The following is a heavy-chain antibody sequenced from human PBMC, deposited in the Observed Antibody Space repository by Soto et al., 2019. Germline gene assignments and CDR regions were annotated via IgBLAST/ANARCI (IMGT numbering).Heavy chain of an antibody. CDR1: GGTFSSYA. CDR3: ARGPAAHYYYYYYGMDV. J-gene: IGHJ6*02. D-gene: IGHD2-2*01. Sequence: QVQLVQSGAEVKKPGSSVKDSCKASGGTFSSYAISWVRQAPGQGLEWMGGIIPIFGTANYAQKFQGRVTITADESTSTAYMELSSLRSEDTAVYYCARGPAAHYYYYYYGMDVWGQGTTVTVSS. CDR2: IIPIFGTA. V-gene: IGHV1-69*01.